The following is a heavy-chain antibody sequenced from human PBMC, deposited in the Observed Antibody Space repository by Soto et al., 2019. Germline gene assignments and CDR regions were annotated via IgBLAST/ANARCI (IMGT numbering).Heavy chain of an antibody. CDR2: ISAYNGNT. Sequence: SVKVSFKASGYAFTSYGISWVRQAPGQGLEWMGWISAYNGNTNYAQKLQGRVTMTTDTSTSTAYMELRSLRSDDTAVYYCARVSGYYDSSGYYGMDVWGQGTTVTVSS. J-gene: IGHJ6*02. CDR3: ARVSGYYDSSGYYGMDV. CDR1: GYAFTSYG. D-gene: IGHD3-22*01. V-gene: IGHV1-18*01.